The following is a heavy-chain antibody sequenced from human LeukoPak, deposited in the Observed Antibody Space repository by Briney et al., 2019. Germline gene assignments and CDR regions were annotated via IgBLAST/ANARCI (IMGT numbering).Heavy chain of an antibody. J-gene: IGHJ4*02. V-gene: IGHV1-18*01. Sequence: GASVKVSCKASGYTFTSYGISWVRQAPGQGPEWMGWISAYNGNTNYAQKLQGRVTMTTDTSASTAYMELRSLRSDDTAVYYCARVAKYYYDSSGYLDYWGQGTLVTVSS. CDR2: ISAYNGNT. D-gene: IGHD3-22*01. CDR3: ARVAKYYYDSSGYLDY. CDR1: GYTFTSYG.